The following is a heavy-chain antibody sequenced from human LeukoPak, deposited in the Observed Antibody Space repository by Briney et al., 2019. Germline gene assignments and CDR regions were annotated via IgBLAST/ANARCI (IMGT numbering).Heavy chain of an antibody. CDR2: IYYSRST. CDR3: ARGITMIAVVIHDWYFDL. CDR1: GGSISSSSYY. Sequence: SETLSLTCTVSGGSISSSSYYWGWIRQPPGKGLEWIGSIYYSRSTSYNPTLKSRVTISVDTSKNQFSLKLSSVTAADTAVYYCARGITMIAVVIHDWYFDLWGRGTLVTVSS. J-gene: IGHJ2*01. D-gene: IGHD3-22*01. V-gene: IGHV4-39*01.